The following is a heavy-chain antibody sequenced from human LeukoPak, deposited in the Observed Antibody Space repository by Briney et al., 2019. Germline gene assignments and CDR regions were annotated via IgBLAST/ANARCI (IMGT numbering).Heavy chain of an antibody. CDR2: INQNGREK. Sequence: PGGSLRLSCEVSGLTFSTYWMTWVRQAPGEGLGWVASINQNGREKYYLDSVKGRFTISRDNAKDSLYLQMNSLRDEDTAVYYCARSLGDDWGQGTLVTVSS. CDR1: GLTFSTYW. V-gene: IGHV3-7*01. D-gene: IGHD3-16*01. J-gene: IGHJ4*02. CDR3: ARSLGDD.